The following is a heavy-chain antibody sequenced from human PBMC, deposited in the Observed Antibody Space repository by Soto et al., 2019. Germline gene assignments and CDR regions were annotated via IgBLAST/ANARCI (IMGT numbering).Heavy chain of an antibody. J-gene: IGHJ4*02. Sequence: EVQLVESGGGLVQPGGSLRLSCAASGFTFSSNWMHWVRQIPGKGLVWVSRINTGGSATNYADSVKGRFTTYRDNAKNMLYLQMNSLRLEDTAVYYCARDGEGYWGQGALVTVSS. D-gene: IGHD2-21*01. V-gene: IGHV3-74*01. CDR2: INTGGSAT. CDR3: ARDGEGY. CDR1: GFTFSSNW.